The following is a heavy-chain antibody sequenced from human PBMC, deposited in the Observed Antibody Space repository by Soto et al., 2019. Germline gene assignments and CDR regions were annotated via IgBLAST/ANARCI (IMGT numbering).Heavy chain of an antibody. J-gene: IGHJ4*02. CDR2: IYHSGST. D-gene: IGHD6-19*01. Sequence: QLQLQESGSGLVKPSQTLSLTCAVSGGSISSGGYSWSWIRQPPGKGLEWIGYIYHSGSTYYNPSLKSRVTIQVDRSKNQFSLKLSSVTAADTAVYYCARAGGLGAVAADYWGQGTLVTVSS. CDR1: GGSISSGGYS. CDR3: ARAGGLGAVAADY. V-gene: IGHV4-30-2*01.